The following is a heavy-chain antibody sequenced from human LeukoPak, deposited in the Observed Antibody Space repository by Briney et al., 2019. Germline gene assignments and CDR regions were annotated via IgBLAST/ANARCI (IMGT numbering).Heavy chain of an antibody. J-gene: IGHJ4*02. CDR3: ARAAHLYYYDSSGYYPDY. D-gene: IGHD3-22*01. CDR1: GFTFSSYW. Sequence: GGSLRLSCAASGFTFSSYWMHWVRQAPGKGLVWVSRINSDGSSTSYADSVKGRFTISRDNAKNTLYLQMNSLGAEDTAVYYCARAAHLYYYDSSGYYPDYWGQGTLVTVSS. V-gene: IGHV3-74*01. CDR2: INSDGSST.